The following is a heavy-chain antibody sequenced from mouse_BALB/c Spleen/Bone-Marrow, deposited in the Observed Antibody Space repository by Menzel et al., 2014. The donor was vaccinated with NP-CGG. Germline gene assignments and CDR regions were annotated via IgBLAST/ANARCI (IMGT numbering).Heavy chain of an antibody. V-gene: IGHV14-3*02. CDR1: GFNIKDTY. D-gene: IGHD2-4*01. Sequence: EVQLQESGAELVKPGASVKLSCTASGFNIKDTYMHWVKQRPEQGLEWIGRIDPANGNTKYDPKFQGKATITADTSSNTAYLQLSSLTSEDTAVYYCANYDYWWYFDVWGAGTTVTVSS. J-gene: IGHJ1*01. CDR3: ANYDYWWYFDV. CDR2: IDPANGNT.